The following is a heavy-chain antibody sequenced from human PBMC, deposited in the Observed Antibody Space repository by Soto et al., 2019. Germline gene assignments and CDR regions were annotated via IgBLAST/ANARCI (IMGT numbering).Heavy chain of an antibody. Sequence: GESLKLYCVASGFTFNTYKKKKDRQDPGKGLEWVSIITSSSSFVQYADSVTGRLTISRDIAKNSLYLQMSSLRAEDTAVYYCARSIGAGINFFDSWGQGTPVTVSS. J-gene: IGHJ5*01. CDR2: ITSSSSFV. CDR1: GFTFNTYK. V-gene: IGHV3-21*01. CDR3: ARSIGAGINFFDS. D-gene: IGHD3-3*01.